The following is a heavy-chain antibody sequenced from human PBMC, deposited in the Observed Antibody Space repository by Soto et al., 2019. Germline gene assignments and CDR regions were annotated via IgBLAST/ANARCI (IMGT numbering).Heavy chain of an antibody. Sequence: GGSLRLSCAASGFPFSSYGMHWVRQAPGKGLEWVAVIWYDGSNKYYADSVKGRFTISRDNSKNTLYLQMNSLRAEDTAVYYCARGRTSYNCSGGSCYRAYFDYWGQGTLVTVSS. D-gene: IGHD2-15*01. CDR3: ARGRTSYNCSGGSCYRAYFDY. J-gene: IGHJ4*02. V-gene: IGHV3-33*01. CDR2: IWYDGSNK. CDR1: GFPFSSYG.